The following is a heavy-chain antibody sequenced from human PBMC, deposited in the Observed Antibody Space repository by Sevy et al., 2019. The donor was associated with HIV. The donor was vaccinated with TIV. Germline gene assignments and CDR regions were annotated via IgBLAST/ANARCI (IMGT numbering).Heavy chain of an antibody. CDR1: GFSLTTSGVG. D-gene: IGHD1-7*01. J-gene: IGHJ4*02. CDR2: IYWDDDK. V-gene: IGHV2-5*02. CDR3: AHRRVLRGSWNYGDFDY. Sequence: SGPTLVNPTQTLTLTCTFSGFSLTTSGVGVGWIRQPPEKALEWLALIYWDDDKRYSPSLKSRVTITKDTSKNQVVLTMTDVDPVDTATYYCAHRRVLRGSWNYGDFDYWGQGTLVTVSS.